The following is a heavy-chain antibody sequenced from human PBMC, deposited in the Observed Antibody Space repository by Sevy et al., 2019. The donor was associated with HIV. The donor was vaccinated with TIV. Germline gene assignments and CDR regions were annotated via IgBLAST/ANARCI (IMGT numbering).Heavy chain of an antibody. J-gene: IGHJ6*02. V-gene: IGHV3-48*02. D-gene: IGHD3-10*01. CDR2: ISSSSSTI. CDR3: ARDREEYYGSGSYYTPPLYYYGMDV. Sequence: GGSLRLSCAASGFTLSSYSMNWVRQAPGKGLEWVSYISSSSSTIYYAPSVKGRFTISRDNAKNSLYLQMNSLRDEDSAVYYCARDREEYYGSGSYYTPPLYYYGMDVWGQGTTVTVSS. CDR1: GFTLSSYS.